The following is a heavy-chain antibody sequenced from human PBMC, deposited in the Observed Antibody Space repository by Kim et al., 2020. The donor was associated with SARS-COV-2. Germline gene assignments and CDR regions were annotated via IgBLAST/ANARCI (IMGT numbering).Heavy chain of an antibody. CDR2: ISSNGGSI. CDR1: EFTFSSYS. J-gene: IGHJ4*01. Sequence: GGSLRLSCAASEFTFSSYSMNWVRQAPGKGLEWVSTISSNGGSISYADSVEGRFTISRDNAKNSLYLQMKSLRADDTALYYCARALGLGRPGGFDYWG. D-gene: IGHD3-10*01. V-gene: IGHV3-21*04. CDR3: ARALGLGRPGGFDY.